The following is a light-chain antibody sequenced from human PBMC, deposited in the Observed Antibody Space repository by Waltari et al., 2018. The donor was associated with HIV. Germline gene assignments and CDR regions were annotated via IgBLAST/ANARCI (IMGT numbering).Light chain of an antibody. Sequence: EIVLTQSPATLSLSPGERATLSCWASQSVSSYLAWYQQKPGQAPRLLIYDASNRATGIPARFIGSGSGTDFTLTISSLEPEDFAVYSCQQHSSWPLTFGGGTKVEIK. V-gene: IGKV3-11*01. CDR3: QQHSSWPLT. CDR2: DAS. CDR1: QSVSSY. J-gene: IGKJ4*01.